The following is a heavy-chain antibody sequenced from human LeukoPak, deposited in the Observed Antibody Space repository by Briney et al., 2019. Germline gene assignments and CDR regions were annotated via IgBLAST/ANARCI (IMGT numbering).Heavy chain of an antibody. Sequence: GGSLRLSCAASGFTFSSCGMHWVCQAPGKGLEWVAFIWYHGSDKYYADSVKGRFTISRDNSENTLYLQMNSLRVEDTAVYYCAKSPSSWKFDDWGQGTLVTVSS. J-gene: IGHJ4*02. D-gene: IGHD6-13*01. CDR1: GFTFSSCG. V-gene: IGHV3-30*02. CDR3: AKSPSSWKFDD. CDR2: IWYHGSDK.